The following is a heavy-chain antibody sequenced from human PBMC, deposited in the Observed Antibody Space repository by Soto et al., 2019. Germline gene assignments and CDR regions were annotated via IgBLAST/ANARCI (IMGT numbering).Heavy chain of an antibody. J-gene: IGHJ4*02. D-gene: IGHD6-25*01. Sequence: SETLSLTCTVSGGSINDYFWTLIRQPPGKGLEWIGYIYYSGSTYYNASLKSRLTMSVDTSKNQFSLKLSSVTAADTAVYYCARAGRNYRDNGYRFDYWGQGTLVTVSS. CDR2: IYYSGST. CDR3: ARAGRNYRDNGYRFDY. CDR1: GGSINDYF. V-gene: IGHV4-59*01.